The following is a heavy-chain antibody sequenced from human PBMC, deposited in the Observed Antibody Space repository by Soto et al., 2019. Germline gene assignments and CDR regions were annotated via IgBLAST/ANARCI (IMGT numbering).Heavy chain of an antibody. Sequence: GVSLRLSCAASGFTFSSYGMHWVRQATGKGLEWVSAIGTAGDTYYPGSVKGRFTISRENAKNSLYLQMNSLRAEDTAVYYCARVDYYDSSGYYQNWYFDLWGRGTLVTVSS. J-gene: IGHJ2*01. D-gene: IGHD3-22*01. CDR2: IGTAGDT. V-gene: IGHV3-13*01. CDR3: ARVDYYDSSGYYQNWYFDL. CDR1: GFTFSSYG.